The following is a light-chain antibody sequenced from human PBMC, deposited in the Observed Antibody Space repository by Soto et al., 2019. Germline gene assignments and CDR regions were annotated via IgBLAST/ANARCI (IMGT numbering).Light chain of an antibody. Sequence: DIQMTQSPSTLCASVGDRVPINCRASQGISSWLALYQQKPGKAPNLLIYAVTSLGSGVPSRFSGSGSGTEFTLTSSILQPDDVATYYCQQYNTFWTFGQGTKVDIK. J-gene: IGKJ1*01. CDR2: AVT. CDR1: QGISSW. CDR3: QQYNTFWT. V-gene: IGKV1-5*01.